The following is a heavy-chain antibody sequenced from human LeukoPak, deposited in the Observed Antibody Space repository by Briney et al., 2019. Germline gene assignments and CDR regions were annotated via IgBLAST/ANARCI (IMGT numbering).Heavy chain of an antibody. D-gene: IGHD5-18*01. V-gene: IGHV5-51*01. CDR2: IYPGDSDT. CDR1: GYRFTSYW. J-gene: IGHJ4*02. CDR3: ARRGEAMDPFDY. Sequence: GESLNISCYDSGYRFTSYWIGWGRQMPGKGLEWMVIIYPGDSDTRYSPSFQGQVTISADKSINTAYRQWSSLKASDTAIYYCARRGEAMDPFDYWGEGTLVTVSS.